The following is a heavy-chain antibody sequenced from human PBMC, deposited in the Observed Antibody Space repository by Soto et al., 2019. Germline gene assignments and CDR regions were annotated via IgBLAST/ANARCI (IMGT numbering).Heavy chain of an antibody. CDR1: GFTVSSNY. V-gene: IGHV3-66*01. CDR3: ARDLSPYYDILTGTTSSGYFAY. Sequence: PGGSLRLSCAASGFTVSSNYMSWVRQAPGKGLEWVSVIYSGGSTYYADSVKGRFTISRDNSKNTLYLQMNSLRAEDTAVYYCARDLSPYYDILTGTTSSGYFAYWGQGTLVTVSS. D-gene: IGHD3-9*01. CDR2: IYSGGST. J-gene: IGHJ4*02.